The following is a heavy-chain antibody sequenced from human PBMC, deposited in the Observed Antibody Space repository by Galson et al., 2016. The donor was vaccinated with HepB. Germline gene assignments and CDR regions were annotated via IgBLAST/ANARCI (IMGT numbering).Heavy chain of an antibody. V-gene: IGHV4-4*02. J-gene: IGHJ4*02. CDR1: GGSISSSNW. CDR3: ARDPNNHYDSSGSPSFDH. Sequence: SETLSLTCDVFGGSISSSNWWSWVRQPPGKGLEWIGEIYHSGSTNYNPSLKSRVTISIDKSKNQFSLKLSSVTAADTAVYYCARDPNNHYDSSGSPSFDHWGQGTLVTVSS. D-gene: IGHD3-22*01. CDR2: IYHSGST.